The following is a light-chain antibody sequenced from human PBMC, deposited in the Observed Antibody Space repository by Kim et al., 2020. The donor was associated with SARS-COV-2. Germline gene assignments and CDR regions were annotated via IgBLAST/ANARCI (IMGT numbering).Light chain of an antibody. CDR2: GKN. CDR1: SLRSYY. Sequence: SSELTQDPAVSVALGQTVRITCQGDSLRSYYASWYQQKPGQAPVLVIYGKNNRPSGIPDRFSGSSSGNTASLTITGAQAEDEADYYCNSRDSSGTLFGTG. V-gene: IGLV3-19*01. J-gene: IGLJ1*01. CDR3: NSRDSSGTL.